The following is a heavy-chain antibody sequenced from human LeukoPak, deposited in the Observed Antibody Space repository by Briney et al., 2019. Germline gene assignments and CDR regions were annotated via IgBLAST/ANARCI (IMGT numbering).Heavy chain of an antibody. V-gene: IGHV1-46*01. J-gene: IGHJ4*02. CDR3: ARDSQYGDYEVYFDH. CDR1: GGTFTSYY. D-gene: IGHD4-17*01. CDR2: INPSGGST. Sequence: ASVKVSCKASGGTFTSYYMHWVRQAPGQGLEWMGIINPSGGSTSYAQKFQGRVTMTRDTSTSTVYMELSSLRSEDTAVYYCARDSQYGDYEVYFDHWGQGTLVTVSS.